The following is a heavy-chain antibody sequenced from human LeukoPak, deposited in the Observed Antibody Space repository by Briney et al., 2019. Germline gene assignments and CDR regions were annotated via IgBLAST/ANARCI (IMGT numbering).Heavy chain of an antibody. D-gene: IGHD4-11*01. J-gene: IGHJ6*03. CDR1: GFTFTTSA. CDR2: IIESGIRT. CDR3: AKYITVTTNSYYYYMDV. V-gene: IGHV3-23*01. Sequence: PGGSLRLSCAASGFTFTTSAMTWVRQAPGKGLEWVSYIIESGIRTDYADSVKGRFTISRDNSKNTLHLQMTSLRAEDTAVYYCAKYITVTTNSYYYYMDVWGKGTTVTVSS.